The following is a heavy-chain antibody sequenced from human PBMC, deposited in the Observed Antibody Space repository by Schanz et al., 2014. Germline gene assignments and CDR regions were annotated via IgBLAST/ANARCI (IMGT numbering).Heavy chain of an antibody. V-gene: IGHV1-2*06. Sequence: QVHLVQSGAAVKKPGSSVKVSCKASGGTFSSYAFSWVRQAPGQGLEWMGQINPNSGATIYAQNFQGRVTMTRDTSISTAYMELSRLRSDDTAVYYCARGLVRYFAYWGQGTLVTVSS. CDR1: GGTFSSYA. J-gene: IGHJ4*02. CDR2: INPNSGAT. CDR3: ARGLVRYFAY. D-gene: IGHD2-8*02.